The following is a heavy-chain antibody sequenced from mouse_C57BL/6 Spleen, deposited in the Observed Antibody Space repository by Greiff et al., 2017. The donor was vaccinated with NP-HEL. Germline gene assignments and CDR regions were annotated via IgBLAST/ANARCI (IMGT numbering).Heavy chain of an antibody. J-gene: IGHJ2*01. V-gene: IGHV14-4*01. D-gene: IGHD3-2*01. Sequence: VQLQQSGAELVRPGASVKLSCTASGFNIKDDYMHWVKQRPEQGLEWIGWIDPENGDTEYASKFQGKATITADTSSNTAYLQLSSLTSEDTAVYYCTTLRQLTWWGKGTTLTVSS. CDR1: GFNIKDDY. CDR2: IDPENGDT. CDR3: TTLRQLTW.